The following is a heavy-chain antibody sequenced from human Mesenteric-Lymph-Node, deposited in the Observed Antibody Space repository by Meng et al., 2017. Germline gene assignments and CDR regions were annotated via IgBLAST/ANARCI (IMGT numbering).Heavy chain of an antibody. CDR2: IYYSGST. CDR1: GGSISSSSYY. J-gene: IGHJ6*01. CDR3: ARGRFNGFYYYYGMDV. D-gene: IGHD3-16*01. Sequence: SETLSLTCTVSGGSISSSSYYWGWIRQPPGKGLEWIGSIYYSGSTYYNPSLKSRVTISVDTSKNQFSLKLSSVTAADTAVYYCARGRFNGFYYYYGMDVWGQGNTVNGSS. V-gene: IGHV4-39*07.